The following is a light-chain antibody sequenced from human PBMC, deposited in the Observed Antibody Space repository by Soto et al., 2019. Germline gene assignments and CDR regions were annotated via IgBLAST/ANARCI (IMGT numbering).Light chain of an antibody. V-gene: IGKV3-20*01. CDR3: QHYVTYPLT. CDR2: GAS. J-gene: IGKJ4*01. Sequence: DIVLTQSPGTLSLSPGERATLSCRASQSVNNNFLAWYQQKPGQAPRLLIYGASSRATGIPDRFSGSGSGTDFTLTINRPDPEDFAVYYCQHYVTYPLTFGGGTKVEIK. CDR1: QSVNNNF.